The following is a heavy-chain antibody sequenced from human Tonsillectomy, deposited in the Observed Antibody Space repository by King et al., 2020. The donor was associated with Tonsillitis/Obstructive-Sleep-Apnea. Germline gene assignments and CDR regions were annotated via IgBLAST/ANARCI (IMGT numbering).Heavy chain of an antibody. J-gene: IGHJ4*02. CDR2: ISRSSSYM. D-gene: IGHD1-1*01. V-gene: IGHV3-21*01. Sequence: VQLVESGGGLVKPGGSLRLSCAASGFTFSSYSMNWVRQAPGKGLEWVSSISRSSSYMYYADSVKGRFTISRDNAKNSLYLQMNSLRAEDTAVYYCGGDGGNWNDYSYWGQGTLVTVSS. CDR1: GFTFSSYS. CDR3: GGDGGNWNDYSY.